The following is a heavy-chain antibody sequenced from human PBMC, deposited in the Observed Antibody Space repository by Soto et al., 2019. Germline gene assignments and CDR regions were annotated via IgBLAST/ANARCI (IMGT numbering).Heavy chain of an antibody. CDR2: IHSGNSA. J-gene: IGHJ6*03. Sequence: EMQLVESGGGLVNPGGSLRLSCAASGLIVNNNYMNWVCQAPGKGLEWVSVIHSGNSASYADSVMGRFTISRHNSKNMVYLQMNSLRAEDTAVYYCARDPGYCSGGICYRYMDVRGKGTTVTVSS. D-gene: IGHD2-15*01. CDR1: GLIVNNNY. V-gene: IGHV3-53*04. CDR3: ARDPGYCSGGICYRYMDV.